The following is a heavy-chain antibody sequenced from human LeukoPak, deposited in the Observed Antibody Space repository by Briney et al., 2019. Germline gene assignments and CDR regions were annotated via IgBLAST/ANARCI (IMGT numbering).Heavy chain of an antibody. V-gene: IGHV3-23*01. D-gene: IGHD3-22*01. CDR2: ISDSGGST. CDR1: GFTFSSYA. J-gene: IGHJ3*02. CDR3: TKDSYYDSSGYFQASLGAFDI. Sequence: GGSLRLSCAASGFTFSSYAMSWVRQAPGKGLEWVSTISDSGGSTFYADSVKGRFTISRDNSKNTLYLQMNSLRAEDTAVYYCTKDSYYDSSGYFQASLGAFDIWGQGTMVTVSS.